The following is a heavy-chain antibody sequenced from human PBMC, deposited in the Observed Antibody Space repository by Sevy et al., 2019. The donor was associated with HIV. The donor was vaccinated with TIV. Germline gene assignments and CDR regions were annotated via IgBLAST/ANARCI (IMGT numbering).Heavy chain of an antibody. V-gene: IGHV3-30-3*01. CDR2: ISYDGSNK. CDR1: GFTFSSYA. J-gene: IGHJ6*02. Sequence: GGSLRLSCAASGFTFSSYAMHWVRQAPGKGLEWVAVISYDGSNKYYADSVKGRFTISRDNSKNTLYLQMNSLRAEDTAVYYCARDISGYSSSATVYYYYYYGMDVWGQGTTVTVSS. CDR3: ARDISGYSSSATVYYYYYYGMDV. D-gene: IGHD6-6*01.